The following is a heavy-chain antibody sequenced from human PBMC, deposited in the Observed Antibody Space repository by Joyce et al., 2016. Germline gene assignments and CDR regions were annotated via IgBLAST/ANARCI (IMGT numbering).Heavy chain of an antibody. CDR1: GFTFGNYA. CDR3: VKCLSNYGNDALDL. J-gene: IGHJ3*01. CDR2: IGGGGARA. D-gene: IGHD3-10*01. Sequence: VHLLESGGGLVQPGSSLSLSCSASGFTFGNYAMNWVRQAPGKGLEWVSYIGGGGARAHYADSVGGRFTISRDNSKDTLYLHMTNLRADDTAIYYCVKCLSNYGNDALDLWGQGTMVTVSS. V-gene: IGHV3-23*01.